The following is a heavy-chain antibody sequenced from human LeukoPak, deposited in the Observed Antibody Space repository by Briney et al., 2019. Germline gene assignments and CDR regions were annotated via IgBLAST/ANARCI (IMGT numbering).Heavy chain of an antibody. CDR1: GYSFTNYW. Sequence: KRGESLKISCKVSGYSFTNYWIGWVRQMPGKGLEWMGIIYPGDSDTRYSPSFKGQVTISADKSISTAYLQWSSLKASDTAMYYCARPLWSGYSGNMGFDYWGQGTLVTVSS. V-gene: IGHV5-51*01. D-gene: IGHD3-3*01. CDR3: ARPLWSGYSGNMGFDY. J-gene: IGHJ4*02. CDR2: IYPGDSDT.